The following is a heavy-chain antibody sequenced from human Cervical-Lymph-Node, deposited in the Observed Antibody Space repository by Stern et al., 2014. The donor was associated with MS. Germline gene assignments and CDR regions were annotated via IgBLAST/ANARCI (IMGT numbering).Heavy chain of an antibody. CDR1: GGSITNRDY. D-gene: IGHD4-11*01. CDR2: VYYSGIT. J-gene: IGHJ2*01. Sequence: QLQLQESGPGLVKPSETLSLTCTVSGGSITNRDYWGWIRQSPGKGLEWIGSVYYSGITYYRPSHKIRATISIDTHGNHFSLGWISVTATDTAVYFCARGVTAVTNYVPNWCFDLWGRGTLVTVSS. CDR3: ARGVTAVTNYVPNWCFDL. V-gene: IGHV4-39*02.